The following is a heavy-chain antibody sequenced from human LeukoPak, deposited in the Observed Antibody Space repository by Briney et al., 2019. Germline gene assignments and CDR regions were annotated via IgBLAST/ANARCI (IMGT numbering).Heavy chain of an antibody. CDR2: IYYSGST. V-gene: IGHV4-30-4*08. Sequence: KASETLSLTCTVSGGSISSDDYYWSWIRQPPGKGLEWIGYIYYSGSTYYNPSLKSRVTISVDTSKNQFPLKLSSVTAADTAVYYCARVHYGSGSLYYYYYYMDVWGKGTTVTVSS. D-gene: IGHD3-10*01. CDR3: ARVHYGSGSLYYYYYYMDV. CDR1: GGSISSDDYY. J-gene: IGHJ6*03.